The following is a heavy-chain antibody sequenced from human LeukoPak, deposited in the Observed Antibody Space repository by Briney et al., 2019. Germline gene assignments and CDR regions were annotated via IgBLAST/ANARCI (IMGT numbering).Heavy chain of an antibody. CDR3: ARDRAAAGNYYYYGMDV. D-gene: IGHD6-13*01. V-gene: IGHV3-11*06. J-gene: IGHJ6*04. CDR2: ISSSSSYT. CDR1: GFTFSDYY. Sequence: GGSLRLPCAASGFTFSDYYMSWIRQAPGKGLEWVSYISSSSSYTNYADSVKGRFTISRDNAKNSLYLQMNSLRAEDTAVYYCARDRAAAGNYYYYGMDVWGKGTTVTVSS.